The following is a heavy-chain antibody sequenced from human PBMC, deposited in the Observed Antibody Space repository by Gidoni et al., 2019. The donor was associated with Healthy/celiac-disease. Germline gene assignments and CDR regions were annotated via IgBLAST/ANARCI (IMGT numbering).Heavy chain of an antibody. Sequence: EVQLVESGGGLVKPRGSLRLSCAASGFTFSSYSMNWVRQAPGKGLEWVSSISSSSSYIYYEDSVKGRFTISRENAKNSLYLQMNSLRAEDTAVYYCARDSSHHDYWGQGTLVTVSS. J-gene: IGHJ4*02. CDR3: ARDSSHHDY. V-gene: IGHV3-21*01. CDR1: GFTFSSYS. CDR2: ISSSSSYI.